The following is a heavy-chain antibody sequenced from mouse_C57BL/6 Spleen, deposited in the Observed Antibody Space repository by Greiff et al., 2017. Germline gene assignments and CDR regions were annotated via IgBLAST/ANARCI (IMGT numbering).Heavy chain of an antibody. D-gene: IGHD2-4*01. CDR2: IYPGDGDT. V-gene: IGHV1-82*01. CDR1: GYAFSSSW. CDR3: ALIYYDYDGFAY. J-gene: IGHJ3*01. Sequence: QVQLQQSGPELVKPGASVTISCKASGYAFSSSWMNWVKQRPGKGLEWIGRIYPGDGDTNYNGKFKGKATLTADKSSSTAYMQLSSLTSEDSAVYFCALIYYDYDGFAYWGQGTLVTVSA.